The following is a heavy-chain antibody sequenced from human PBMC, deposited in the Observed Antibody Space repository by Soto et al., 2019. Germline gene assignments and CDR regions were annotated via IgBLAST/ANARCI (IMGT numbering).Heavy chain of an antibody. CDR3: ARGRHWFGP. CDR2: ISDRGGT. CDR1: GDSISGHY. V-gene: IGHV4-59*08. J-gene: IGHJ5*02. Sequence: SETLSLTCTVSGDSISGHYWIWFRQSPGKGLEWIGHISDRGGTNYNPPLESRVAISTDTSKNQVSLTLTAVNAADTAVYFCARGRHWFGPWGQGTLVTVSS.